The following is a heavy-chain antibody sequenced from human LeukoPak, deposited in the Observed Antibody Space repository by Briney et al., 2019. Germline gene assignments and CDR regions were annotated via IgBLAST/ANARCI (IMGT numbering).Heavy chain of an antibody. J-gene: IGHJ4*02. CDR3: ARGYSSSWYLD. CDR1: GFNFSSYS. Sequence: GGSLRLSCAGSGFNFSSYSMSWVRQAPWKGLEFVSSISSSSSFIYYADSVKGRFTISRDNAKKSPSLQMNSLRADDTAVYYCARGYSSSWYLDWGQGTLVTVSS. D-gene: IGHD6-13*01. V-gene: IGHV3-21*01. CDR2: ISSSSSFI.